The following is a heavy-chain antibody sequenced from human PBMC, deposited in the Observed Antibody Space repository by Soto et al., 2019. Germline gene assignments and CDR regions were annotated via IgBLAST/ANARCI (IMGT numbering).Heavy chain of an antibody. Sequence: QVQLVQSGTEVKKPGSSAKVSCKASGGTFSNYVISWVRQAPGQGLEWMGGIIPLFGTSDYAKKLPCSIAITADEYTTEVFEDLSSLRFEDKAFYFREIGGGSRGVSDVWGQGTKVIVSS. J-gene: IGHJ6*02. CDR1: GGTFSNYV. CDR2: IIPLFGTS. CDR3: EIGGGSRGVSDV. V-gene: IGHV1-69*01. D-gene: IGHD2-15*01.